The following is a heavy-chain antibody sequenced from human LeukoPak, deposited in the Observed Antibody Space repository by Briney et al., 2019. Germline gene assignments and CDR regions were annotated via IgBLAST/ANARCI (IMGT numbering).Heavy chain of an antibody. Sequence: GGSLRLSCAASGFTFSSYSMNWVRQAPGKGLEWVSSISSSSSYIYYADSVKGRFTISRDNAKNSLYLQMNSLRAEDTAVYYCARAIMTTGIPLTDYWGQGTLATVSS. CDR3: ARAIMTTGIPLTDY. J-gene: IGHJ4*02. CDR1: GFTFSSYS. D-gene: IGHD4-17*01. CDR2: ISSSSSYI. V-gene: IGHV3-21*01.